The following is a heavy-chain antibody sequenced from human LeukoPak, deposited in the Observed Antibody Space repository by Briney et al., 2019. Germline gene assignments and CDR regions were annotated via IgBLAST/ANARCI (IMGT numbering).Heavy chain of an antibody. CDR3: ARRNYDILTGYLYNWFDP. V-gene: IGHV5-51*01. CDR2: IYPGDSDT. D-gene: IGHD3-9*01. Sequence: GESLKISCKGSGYSFTSYWIGWVRQMPGQGLEWMGIIYPGDSDTRYSPSFQGQVTISADKSISTAYLQWSSLKASDTAMYYCARRNYDILTGYLYNWFDPWGQGTLVTVSS. J-gene: IGHJ5*02. CDR1: GYSFTSYW.